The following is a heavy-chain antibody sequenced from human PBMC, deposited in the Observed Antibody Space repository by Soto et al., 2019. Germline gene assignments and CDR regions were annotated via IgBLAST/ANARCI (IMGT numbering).Heavy chain of an antibody. Sequence: GGSLRLSCAASGFTVSRNYMSWVRQAPGEGLEWVSVIYSGGTYYADSVKGRFTISRDESKNTLYLQMNSLRAEDTAMYYCANVYEPSWGLGTLVTVS. CDR2: IYSGGT. V-gene: IGHV3-66*01. CDR3: ANVYEPS. D-gene: IGHD3-22*01. J-gene: IGHJ4*02. CDR1: GFTVSRNY.